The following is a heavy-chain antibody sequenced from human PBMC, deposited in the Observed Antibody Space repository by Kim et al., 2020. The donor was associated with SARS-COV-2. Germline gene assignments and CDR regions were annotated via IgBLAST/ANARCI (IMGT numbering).Heavy chain of an antibody. J-gene: IGHJ4*02. CDR3: ARDLFSGEIDY. CDR1: GYTFTSYG. Sequence: ASVKVSCKASGYTFTSYGISWVRQAPGQGLEWMGWISAYNGNTNYAQKFQGRVTMTTDTPTSTAYMELRSLRSDDTAVYYCARDLFSGEIDYWGQGTLVTVSS. CDR2: ISAYNGNT. D-gene: IGHD3-10*01. V-gene: IGHV1-18*01.